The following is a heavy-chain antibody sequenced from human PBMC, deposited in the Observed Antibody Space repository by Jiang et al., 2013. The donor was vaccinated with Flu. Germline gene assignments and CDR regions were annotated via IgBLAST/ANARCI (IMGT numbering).Heavy chain of an antibody. CDR3: ARGRTVVVKKGLPSDY. Sequence: LLKPSETLSLTCAVYGGSFSGYYWSWIRQPPGKGLEWIGEINHSGSTNYNPSLKSRVTISVDTSKNQFSLKLSSVTAADTAVYYCARGRTVVVKKGLPSDYWGQGTLVTVSS. V-gene: IGHV4-34*01. CDR2: INHSGST. CDR1: GGSFSGYY. D-gene: IGHD3-22*01. J-gene: IGHJ4*02.